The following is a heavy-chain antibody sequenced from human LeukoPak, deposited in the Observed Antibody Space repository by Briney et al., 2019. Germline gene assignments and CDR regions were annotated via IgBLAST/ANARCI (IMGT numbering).Heavy chain of an antibody. CDR3: AREVRTILNTVTPYYFDY. CDR2: INPSGGST. J-gene: IGHJ4*02. CDR1: GYTFTSYY. D-gene: IGHD4-17*01. V-gene: IGHV1-46*01. Sequence: GASVKVSCKASGYTFTSYYMHWVRQAPGQGLEWMGIINPSGGSTSYAQKFQGRVTMTRDTSTSTVYMELSSLRSEDTAVYYCAREVRTILNTVTPYYFDYWGQGTLVTASS.